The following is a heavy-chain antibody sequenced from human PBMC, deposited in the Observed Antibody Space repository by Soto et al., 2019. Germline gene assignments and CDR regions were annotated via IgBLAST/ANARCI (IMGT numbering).Heavy chain of an antibody. CDR1: GFTFTSSA. CDR3: AGSSYYDILTGYSWFDP. CDR2: IVVGSGNT. D-gene: IGHD3-9*01. V-gene: IGHV1-58*02. Sequence: SVKVSGKASGFTFTSSAMQWVRQARGQRLEWIGWIVVGSGNTNYAQKFQERVTITRDMSTSTAYMELSSLRSEDTAVYYCAGSSYYDILTGYSWFDPWGQGTLVTVSS. J-gene: IGHJ5*02.